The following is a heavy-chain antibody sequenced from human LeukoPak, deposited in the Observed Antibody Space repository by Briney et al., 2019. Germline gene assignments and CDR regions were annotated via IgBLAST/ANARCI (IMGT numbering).Heavy chain of an antibody. CDR1: GFTFGDYA. CDR2: IRSKAYGGTT. J-gene: IGHJ5*02. V-gene: IGHV3-49*03. D-gene: IGHD3-22*01. CDR3: ARDLGQYYDTSDNWFDP. Sequence: GGSLRLSCTASGFTFGDYAMSWFRQAPGKGLEWVGFIRSKAYGGTTEYAASVKGKSTISRDDSKSIAYLQMNSLKTEDTAVYYCARDLGQYYDTSDNWFDPWGQGTLVTVSS.